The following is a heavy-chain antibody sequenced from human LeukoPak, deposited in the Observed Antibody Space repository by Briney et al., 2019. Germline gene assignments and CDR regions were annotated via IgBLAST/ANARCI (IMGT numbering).Heavy chain of an antibody. CDR1: GDSVSSNSAV. J-gene: IGHJ4*02. Sequence: SQTLSLTCAISGDSVSSNSAVWHWIRQSPSRGLKWLGRTYYRSKWFNDYAVSVKSRITINPDTSKNQFSLQLNSVTPEDTAVYYCARSYSSSATYFDFWGQGTLVTVSS. CDR2: TYYRSKWFN. V-gene: IGHV6-1*01. D-gene: IGHD6-6*01. CDR3: ARSYSSSATYFDF.